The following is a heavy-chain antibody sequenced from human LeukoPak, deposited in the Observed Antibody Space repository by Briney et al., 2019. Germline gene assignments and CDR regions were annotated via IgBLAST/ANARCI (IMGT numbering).Heavy chain of an antibody. J-gene: IGHJ4*02. CDR1: GFTFSSYA. D-gene: IGHD3-22*01. CDR3: AREGGITMIVVAALDY. Sequence: GGSLRLSCAASGFTFSSYAMHWVRQAPGKGLEWVAVISYDGSNKYYADSEKGRFTISRDNSKNTLYLQMNSLRAEDTAVYYCAREGGITMIVVAALDYWGQGTLVTVSS. V-gene: IGHV3-30-3*01. CDR2: ISYDGSNK.